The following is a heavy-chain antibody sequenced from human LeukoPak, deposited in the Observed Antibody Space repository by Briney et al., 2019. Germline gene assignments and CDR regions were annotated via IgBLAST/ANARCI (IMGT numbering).Heavy chain of an antibody. CDR2: INPNSGGT. CDR1: GYTFTGYY. V-gene: IGHV1-2*02. J-gene: IGHJ3*02. CDR3: ARDRGATTFYAFDI. D-gene: IGHD1-26*01. Sequence: ASVKVSCKASGYTFTGYYMHWVRQAPGQGLEWMGWINPNSGGTNYAQKFQGRVTMTRDTSISTAYMELSRLRSDDTAVYYCARDRGATTFYAFDIWGQGTMVTVSS.